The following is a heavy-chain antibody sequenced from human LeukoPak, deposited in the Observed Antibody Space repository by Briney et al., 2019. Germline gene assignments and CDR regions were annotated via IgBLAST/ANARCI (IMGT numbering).Heavy chain of an antibody. J-gene: IGHJ6*02. Sequence: SSSSITIYYADSVKGRFTISRDNAKNSLYLQMNSLRAEDTAVYYCARVGAGGDYPYYGMDVWGQGTTVTVSS. CDR3: ARVGAGGDYPYYGMDV. D-gene: IGHD2-21*01. V-gene: IGHV3-48*04. CDR2: SSSSITI.